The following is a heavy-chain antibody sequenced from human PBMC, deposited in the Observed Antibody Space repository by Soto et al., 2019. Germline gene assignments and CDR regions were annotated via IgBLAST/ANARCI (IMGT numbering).Heavy chain of an antibody. D-gene: IGHD6-13*01. CDR1: GYSFTSYW. CDR3: ARTSAAGKYYYGMDV. V-gene: IGHV5-51*01. J-gene: IGHJ6*02. CDR2: IYPGDSDT. Sequence: HGESLKISCKGSGYSFTSYWSGWVRQMPGKGLEWMGIIYPGDSDTRYSPSFQGQVTISADKSISTAYLQWSSLKASDTAMYYCARTSAAGKYYYGMDVWGQGTTVTVSS.